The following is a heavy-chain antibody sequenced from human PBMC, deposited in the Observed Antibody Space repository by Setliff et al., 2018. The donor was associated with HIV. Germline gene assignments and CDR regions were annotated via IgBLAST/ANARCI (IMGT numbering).Heavy chain of an antibody. CDR1: GFTFSNFW. CDR3: VRDGGSTSWNFLYYYGMDV. J-gene: IGHJ6*02. Sequence: PGGSLRLSCAASGFTFSNFWMSWVRQAPGKGLEWVANIKQDGSEKYYVDSVKGRFTISRDNAKNSLYLQMNSLRAEDTAVYYCVRDGGSTSWNFLYYYGMDVWGQGTTVTVSS. V-gene: IGHV3-7*01. CDR2: IKQDGSEK. D-gene: IGHD2-2*01.